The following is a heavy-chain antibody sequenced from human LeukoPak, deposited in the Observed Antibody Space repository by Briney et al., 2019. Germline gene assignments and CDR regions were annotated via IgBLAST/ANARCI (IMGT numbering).Heavy chain of an antibody. CDR1: GDSISTYF. CDR3: ARVRGNGYHHGMDV. V-gene: IGHV4-59*01. Sequence: SETLSLTCTVSGDSISTYFWTWVRQPPGKGLEYIGYVYYSGSTNYNPSLKSRVTISVDPSKDQFSLKLSSVTAADSAVYYCARVRGNGYHHGMDVWGQGTAVTVSS. CDR2: VYYSGST. D-gene: IGHD4-23*01. J-gene: IGHJ6*02.